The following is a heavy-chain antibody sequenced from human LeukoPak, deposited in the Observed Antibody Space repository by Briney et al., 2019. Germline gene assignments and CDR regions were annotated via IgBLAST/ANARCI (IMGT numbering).Heavy chain of an antibody. Sequence: SETLSLTCTVSGGSISSYYWSWLRQPPGKGLEWFGYIYYSGSTNYNPSLKSRVTISVDTSKNQFSLKLSSVTAADTAVYYCARGGAKLANDALDIWGQGTMVTVSS. CDR2: IYYSGST. CDR3: ARGGAKLANDALDI. V-gene: IGHV4-59*01. CDR1: GGSISSYY. J-gene: IGHJ3*02. D-gene: IGHD6-13*01.